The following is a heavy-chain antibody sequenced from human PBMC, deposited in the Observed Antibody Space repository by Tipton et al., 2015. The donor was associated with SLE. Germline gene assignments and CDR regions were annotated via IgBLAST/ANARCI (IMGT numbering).Heavy chain of an antibody. CDR2: ISYDGSNK. J-gene: IGHJ6*02. CDR1: GFTFSSYA. Sequence: SLRLSCAASGFTFSSYAMHWVRQAPGKGLEWVAVISYDGSNKYYADSVKGRFTISRDNSKNTLYLQMNSLRAEDTAVYYCARVLDYYYYGMDVWGQGTRVTVSS. CDR3: ARVLDYYYYGMDV. V-gene: IGHV3-30*04.